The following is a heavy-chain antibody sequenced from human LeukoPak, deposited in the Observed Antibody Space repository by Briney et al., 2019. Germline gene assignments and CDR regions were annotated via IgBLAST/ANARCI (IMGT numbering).Heavy chain of an antibody. Sequence: ASVKVSCKASGYTFTGYQMHWVRQAPGQGLEWMGWINPNSGGTNYAQKFQGRVTMTGDTSISTAYMELSGLRSDDTALYYCARDIRSTDWYFDLWGRGTLVTVSS. CDR3: ARDIRSTDWYFDL. D-gene: IGHD2-2*01. V-gene: IGHV1-2*02. J-gene: IGHJ2*01. CDR1: GYTFTGYQ. CDR2: INPNSGGT.